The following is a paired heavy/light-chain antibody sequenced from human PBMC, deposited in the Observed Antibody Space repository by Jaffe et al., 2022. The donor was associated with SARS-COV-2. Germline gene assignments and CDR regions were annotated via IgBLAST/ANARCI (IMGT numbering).Heavy chain of an antibody. CDR3: TKGMTGSGDLVPDNFDS. V-gene: IGHV3-9*01. J-gene: IGHJ4*02. D-gene: IGHD3-10*01. CDR2: ISSNSGHI. CDR1: GFTFDDYA. Sequence: EVHLAESGGGLVQPGRSLRLSCEASGFTFDDYAMHWVRQAPGTGLQWVSGISSNSGHIEYADSVKGRFTISRDNAKNSLYLQMNSLRAEDTALYYCTKGMTGSGDLVPDNFDSWGQGVLVTVSS.
Light chain of an antibody. Sequence: DIQMTQSPSSVSASVGDTVIITCRASQNIYNWLAWYQQKPGKAPKLLIYRGSTLQSGVPSRFSGIGSGTDFTLTISSLQPEDFATYFCQEVHSLPQAFGGGTKVEIK. CDR2: RGS. J-gene: IGKJ4*01. CDR3: QEVHSLPQA. V-gene: IGKV1-12*01. CDR1: QNIYNW.